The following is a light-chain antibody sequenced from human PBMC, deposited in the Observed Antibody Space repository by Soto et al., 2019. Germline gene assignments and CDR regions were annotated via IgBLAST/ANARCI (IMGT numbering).Light chain of an antibody. CDR3: MHSVQIPPT. Sequence: VMTQSALSLSITPGQPTPTSCQSSQSLVSNDGKTCLSWYLQRPGQPLQLLIYEVSNRFSGVPDRFNGSGSETDFTLKISRVEAEDVGIYFCMHSVQIPPTFGQGTKVDIK. V-gene: IGKV2D-29*01. J-gene: IGKJ1*01. CDR2: EVS. CDR1: QSLVSNDGKTC.